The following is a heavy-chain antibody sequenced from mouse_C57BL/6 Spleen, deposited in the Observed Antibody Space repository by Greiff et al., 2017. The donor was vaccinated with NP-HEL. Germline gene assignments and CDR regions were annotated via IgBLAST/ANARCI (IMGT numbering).Heavy chain of an antibody. CDR2: IYPRSGNT. CDR3: ARGDIYECYYEY. D-gene: IGHD2-3*01. J-gene: IGHJ2*01. CDR1: GYTFTSYG. Sequence: QVQLKESGAELARPGASVKLSCKASGYTFTSYGISWVKQRTGQGLEWIGEIYPRSGNTYYNEKFKGKATLTADKSSSTAYMERRSLTSEDCAVYFCARGDIYECYYEYWGQGTTLTVST. V-gene: IGHV1-81*01.